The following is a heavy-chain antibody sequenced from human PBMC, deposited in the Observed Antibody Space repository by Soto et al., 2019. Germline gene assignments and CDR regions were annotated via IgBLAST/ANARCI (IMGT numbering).Heavy chain of an antibody. D-gene: IGHD1-1*01. V-gene: IGHV3-15*07. CDR3: TTDCQLERRMLYYYYGMDV. CDR1: GFTFSNAW. CDR2: IKSKTDGGTT. Sequence: EVQLVESGGGLVKPGGSLRLSCAASGFTFSNAWMNWVRQAPGKGLEWVGRIKSKTDGGTTDYAAPVKGRFTISRDDSKNTLYLQMNSLKTEDTAVYYCTTDCQLERRMLYYYYGMDVSGQGTTVTVSS. J-gene: IGHJ6*02.